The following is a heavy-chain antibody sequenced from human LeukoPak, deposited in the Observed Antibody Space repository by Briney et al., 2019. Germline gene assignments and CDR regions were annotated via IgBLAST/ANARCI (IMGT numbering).Heavy chain of an antibody. CDR2: ISGSGGST. D-gene: IGHD6-19*01. CDR3: AKDRGGSGWRFDY. Sequence: PGGSLRLSCAASGFTFSSYAMSWVRQAPGKGLEWVSGISGSGGSTYSAGSVKGRFTISRDNSKNTLYLQMSSLRAEDTAVYYCAKDRGGSGWRFDYWGQGTLVTVSS. CDR1: GFTFSSYA. V-gene: IGHV3-23*01. J-gene: IGHJ4*02.